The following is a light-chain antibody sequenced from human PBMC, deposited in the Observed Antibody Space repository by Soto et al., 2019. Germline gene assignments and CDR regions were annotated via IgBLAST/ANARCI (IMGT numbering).Light chain of an antibody. V-gene: IGKV3-15*01. CDR2: GSS. Sequence: EIIMTQSPDSLSASPGERASISCRARQSVNSKLAWYQQKPGQAPRLLIYGSSNRATGIPARFSGSGSGTEFPLAISSLQSEDFAIYFCQLYYDWPLTFGGGTKVELK. J-gene: IGKJ4*01. CDR3: QLYYDWPLT. CDR1: QSVNSK.